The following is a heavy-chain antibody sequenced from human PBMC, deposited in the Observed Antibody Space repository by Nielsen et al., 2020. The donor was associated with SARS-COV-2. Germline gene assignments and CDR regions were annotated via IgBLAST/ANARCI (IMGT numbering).Heavy chain of an antibody. D-gene: IGHD5-24*01. CDR1: GFTFSSYA. Sequence: GGSMRLSCAPSGFTFSSYAMHWVRQAPGKGLEWVAVVIFDETNKFYGDSVKGRFTISRDNDRSTLYLQMNSLRVEDTAVYYCARSEGPYKYFDPWGQGTLVTVSS. CDR2: VIFDETNK. V-gene: IGHV3-30*03. J-gene: IGHJ5*02. CDR3: ARSEGPYKYFDP.